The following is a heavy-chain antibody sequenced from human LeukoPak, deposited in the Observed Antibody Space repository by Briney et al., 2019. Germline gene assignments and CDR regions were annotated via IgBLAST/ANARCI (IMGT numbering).Heavy chain of an antibody. D-gene: IGHD3-9*01. V-gene: IGHV3-30*03. CDR2: ISYDGSNK. Sequence: GGSLRLSCAAAGFTFSSYGMHWVRQAPGKGLEWVAVISYDGSNKYYADSVKGRFTISRDNSKNTLYLQMNSLRAEDTAVYYCARDQDSLRSFDWSIDYWGQGTLVTVSS. J-gene: IGHJ4*02. CDR1: GFTFSSYG. CDR3: ARDQDSLRSFDWSIDY.